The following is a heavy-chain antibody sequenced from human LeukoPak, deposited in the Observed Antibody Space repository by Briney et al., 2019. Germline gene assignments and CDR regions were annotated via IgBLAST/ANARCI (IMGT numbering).Heavy chain of an antibody. D-gene: IGHD6-13*01. V-gene: IGHV3-23*01. CDR1: GFTFSSYA. Sequence: GGSLTLSCAASGFTFSSYAMSWVRQAPGKALEWVSDISGSGGSTYYADSVKGRFTISRDNSKNTLYLQMNSLRAEDTAVYYCAKVGSSSWLDYDYWGQGTLVTVSS. CDR2: ISGSGGST. J-gene: IGHJ4*02. CDR3: AKVGSSSWLDYDY.